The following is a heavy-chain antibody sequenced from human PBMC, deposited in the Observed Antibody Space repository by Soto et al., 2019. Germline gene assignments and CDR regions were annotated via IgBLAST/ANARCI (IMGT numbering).Heavy chain of an antibody. J-gene: IGHJ4*02. Sequence: ASVKVSCKASGYTFTYYGISWVRQAPGQGLEWMGWISAYNGHTKYAQNLQGRVTVTTDTSTSTAYVELGSLRADDTAVYYCARPLRGSLYCSSTSCFNPDSIDYWGQGTLVTVSS. D-gene: IGHD2-2*01. CDR1: GYTFTYYG. V-gene: IGHV1-18*01. CDR3: ARPLRGSLYCSSTSCFNPDSIDY. CDR2: ISAYNGHT.